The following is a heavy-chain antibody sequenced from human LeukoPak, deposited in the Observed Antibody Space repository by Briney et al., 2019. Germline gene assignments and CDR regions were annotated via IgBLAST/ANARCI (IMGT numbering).Heavy chain of an antibody. CDR3: ASNSPGAYYDSSGYYNY. D-gene: IGHD3-22*01. V-gene: IGHV3-53*01. J-gene: IGHJ4*02. CDR1: GFTVSSNY. Sequence: GGSLRLSCAASGFTVSSNYMSWVRQAPGKGLEWVSVIYSGGSTYYADSVKGRFTISRDNSKSTLYLQMNSLRAEDTAVYYCASNSPGAYYDSSGYYNYWGQGTLVTVSS. CDR2: IYSGGST.